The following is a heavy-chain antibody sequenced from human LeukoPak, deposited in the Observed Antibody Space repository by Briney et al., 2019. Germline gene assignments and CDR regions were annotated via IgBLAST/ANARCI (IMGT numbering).Heavy chain of an antibody. J-gene: IGHJ4*02. CDR1: GYTLTELS. CDR3: ATALASQPDSSGYYYLPDY. D-gene: IGHD3-22*01. Sequence: GSVKVSCKVSGYTLTELSMHWVRQAPGKGLEWMGGFDPEDGETIYAQKFQGRVTMTEDTSTDTAYTELSSLRSEDTAVYYCATALASQPDSSGYYYLPDYWGQGTLVTVSS. CDR2: FDPEDGET. V-gene: IGHV1-24*01.